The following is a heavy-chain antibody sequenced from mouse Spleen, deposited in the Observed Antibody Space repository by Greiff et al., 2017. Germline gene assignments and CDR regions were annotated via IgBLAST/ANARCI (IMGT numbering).Heavy chain of an antibody. Sequence: VQLQQSGPELVKPGASVKIPCKASGYTFTDYNMDWVKQSHGKSLEWIGDINPNNGGTIYNQKFKGKATLTVDKSSSTAYMGLRMRTSEDTAVYYCARDGSSYNWYFDVWGAGTTVTVSS. V-gene: IGHV1-18*01. CDR2: INPNNGGT. CDR1: GYTFTDYN. J-gene: IGHJ1*01. D-gene: IGHD1-1*01. CDR3: ARDGSSYNWYFDV.